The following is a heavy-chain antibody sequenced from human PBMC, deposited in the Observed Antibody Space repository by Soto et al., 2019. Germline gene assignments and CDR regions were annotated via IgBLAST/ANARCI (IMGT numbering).Heavy chain of an antibody. V-gene: IGHV3-23*01. CDR2: ISGSGGST. CDR3: ARGIWSAHLTDYYLDY. Sequence: QPGGSLRLSCAASGFTFSSYAMSWVRQAPGKGLEWVSAISGSGGSTYYADSVKGRFTISRDNSKNTLYLQMNSLRSEDTAIYYCARGIWSAHLTDYYLDYWGQGTLVTVSS. J-gene: IGHJ4*02. CDR1: GFTFSSYA. D-gene: IGHD3-3*01.